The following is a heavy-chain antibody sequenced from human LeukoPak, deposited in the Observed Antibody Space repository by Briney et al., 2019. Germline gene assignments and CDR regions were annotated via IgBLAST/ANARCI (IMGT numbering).Heavy chain of an antibody. CDR2: IKQDGSEK. J-gene: IGHJ4*02. D-gene: IGHD6-13*01. CDR1: GFTFSSYW. Sequence: PGGSLRLSCAASGFTFSSYWMSWVRQAPGKGLEWVANIKQDGSEKYYVDSVKGRFTISRDNAKNSLYLQMNSLRAEDTAVYYCAKDLGAGIAAAGTNDYWGQGTLVTVSS. V-gene: IGHV3-7*03. CDR3: AKDLGAGIAAAGTNDY.